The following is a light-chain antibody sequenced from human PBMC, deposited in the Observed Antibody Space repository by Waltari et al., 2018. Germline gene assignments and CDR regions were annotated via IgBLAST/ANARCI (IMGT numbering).Light chain of an antibody. CDR3: AAWDDSLSGWV. J-gene: IGLJ3*02. V-gene: IGLV1-47*01. CDR2: RNN. Sequence: QSVLTQPPSASGTPGQRVPISCSGSRSNIGSNSIYWFQQLPGTAPKRLIYRNNQRPSGVPDRFSGSKSGTSASLAISGLRSEDEADYYCAAWDDSLSGWVFGGGTKLTVL. CDR1: RSNIGSNS.